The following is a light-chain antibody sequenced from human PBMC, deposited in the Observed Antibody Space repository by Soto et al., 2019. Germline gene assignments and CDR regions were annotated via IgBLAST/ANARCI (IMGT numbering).Light chain of an antibody. J-gene: IGKJ4*01. CDR1: QSVGRN. CDR3: QQYNHWPPLT. CDR2: GAS. Sequence: EIVMTQSPATLSVSPGERATLSCRASQSVGRNLAWYQQKPGQAPRLLIYGASTRATGIPARFSGSGSGTEVTLTSSSLPSADVAIYSCQQYNHWPPLTFGGGTKVEIK. V-gene: IGKV3-15*01.